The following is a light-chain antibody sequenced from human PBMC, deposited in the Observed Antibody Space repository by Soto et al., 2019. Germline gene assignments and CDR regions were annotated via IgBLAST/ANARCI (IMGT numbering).Light chain of an antibody. J-gene: IGLJ1*01. CDR2: DVN. CDR3: CSYAGSSTYV. Sequence: QSALTQPASVSGSPGQSITISCTGTSSDIGAYNFVSWYQQHPGKAPKLMLYDVNIRPSGVSNRFSGSKSGNTASLTISGLQAEDEADYYCCSYAGSSTYVFGTGTKVTV. CDR1: SSDIGAYNF. V-gene: IGLV2-14*03.